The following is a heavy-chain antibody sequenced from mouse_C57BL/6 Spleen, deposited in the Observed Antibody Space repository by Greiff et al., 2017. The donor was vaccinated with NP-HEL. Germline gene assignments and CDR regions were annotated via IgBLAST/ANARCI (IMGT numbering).Heavy chain of an antibody. Sequence: EVQLQESGPGLVKPSQSLSLTCSVTGYSITSGSYCNWIRQFPGNKLEWMGYISYAGSNNYHPSLKNRISITRYTSKNQFFLKLNAVTTEYTSTCDGARDQEYYYNAMDDWGQGTSVTVSS. D-gene: IGHD2-10*02. V-gene: IGHV3-6*01. J-gene: IGHJ4*01. CDR1: GYSITSGSY. CDR2: ISYAGSN. CDR3: ARDQEYYYNAMDD.